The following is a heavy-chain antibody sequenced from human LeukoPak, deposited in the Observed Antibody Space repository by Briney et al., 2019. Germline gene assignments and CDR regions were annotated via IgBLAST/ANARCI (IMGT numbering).Heavy chain of an antibody. Sequence: GGSLRLSCAVSGFNVSSNYLNWVRQAPGKGPEWISVIYSGGSTYYADSVKGRFTISRDNSKNTLYLQMNSLRAEDTAVYHCARVDSRTAQFDYWGQGTLVTVSS. CDR3: ARVDSRTAQFDY. D-gene: IGHD6-13*01. CDR2: IYSGGST. CDR1: GFNVSSNY. V-gene: IGHV3-66*01. J-gene: IGHJ4*02.